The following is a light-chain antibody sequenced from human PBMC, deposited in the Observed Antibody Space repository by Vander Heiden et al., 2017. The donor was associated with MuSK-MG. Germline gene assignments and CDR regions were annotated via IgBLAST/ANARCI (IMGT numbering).Light chain of an antibody. Sequence: DIQMTQSLSSLSASVGDRVTIICRATQNIGNYLNWYQQKGGKAPQLLIYAATSLQSGVPSRFSGSGSGTEFTLSISRLQREDFATYYCLQGYNKPLTFGAGTKVEIK. CDR3: LQGYNKPLT. J-gene: IGKJ4*01. CDR1: QNIGNY. V-gene: IGKV1-39*01. CDR2: AAT.